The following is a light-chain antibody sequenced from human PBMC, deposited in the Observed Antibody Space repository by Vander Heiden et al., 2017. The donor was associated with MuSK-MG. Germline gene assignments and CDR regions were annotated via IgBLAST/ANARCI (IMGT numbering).Light chain of an antibody. CDR1: QRVSSSY. Sequence: EIVLTQSPGTLSLSPGERATLSCRASQRVSSSYLAWYQQKPGQAPRLLIYGASSRATGIPDRFSGSGSGTDFTLTISRLEPEDFAVYYCQHYGTSSIFTFGPGTKVDIK. V-gene: IGKV3-20*01. CDR3: QHYGTSSIFT. CDR2: GAS. J-gene: IGKJ3*01.